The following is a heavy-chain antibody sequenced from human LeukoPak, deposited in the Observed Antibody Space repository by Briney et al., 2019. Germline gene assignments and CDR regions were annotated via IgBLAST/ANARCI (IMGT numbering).Heavy chain of an antibody. Sequence: GGSLRLSCGASGFTISSYAMHWVRQAPGKGLEWVAVVSHDGSNKNYADSVKGRFAISGDNSKNTLYLQMNSLRAEDTAVYYFAKDGGERAYSYGGLDYWGQGTLVTVSA. CDR2: VSHDGSNK. CDR3: AKDGGERAYSYGGLDY. CDR1: GFTISSYA. D-gene: IGHD5-18*01. J-gene: IGHJ4*02. V-gene: IGHV3-30*09.